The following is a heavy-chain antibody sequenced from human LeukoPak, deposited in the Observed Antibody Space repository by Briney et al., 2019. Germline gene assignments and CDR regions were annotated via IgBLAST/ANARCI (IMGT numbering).Heavy chain of an antibody. CDR1: GFTFSSYG. J-gene: IGHJ3*02. Sequence: GGSLRLSCAASGFTFSSYGMHWVRQAPGKGLDWVAVIWYDGSNKCYADSVKGRFTISRDNSKNTLYLQMNSLRVEDTAVYYCAKGSDYDSSGNNAFDIWGQGTMVTVSS. V-gene: IGHV3-33*06. D-gene: IGHD3-22*01. CDR2: IWYDGSNK. CDR3: AKGSDYDSSGNNAFDI.